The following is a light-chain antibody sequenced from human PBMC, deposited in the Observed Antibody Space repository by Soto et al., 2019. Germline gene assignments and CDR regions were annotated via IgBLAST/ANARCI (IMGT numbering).Light chain of an antibody. CDR2: DVS. V-gene: IGLV2-11*01. CDR3: CSYAGTFYV. CDR1: SSDFGGYNY. Sequence: ALTQPRSVSGSPGQSVTISCTGTSSDFGGYNYVSWYQHHPGKAPKLMIYDVSERPSGVPDRFSGSKSGNTASLTISGLQAEDEADYYCCSYAGTFYVFGTGTKVTVL. J-gene: IGLJ1*01.